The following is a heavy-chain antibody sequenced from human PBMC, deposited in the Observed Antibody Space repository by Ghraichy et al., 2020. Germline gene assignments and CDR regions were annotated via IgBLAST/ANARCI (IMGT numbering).Heavy chain of an antibody. Sequence: GESLNISCVASGFSFSTYAMSWVRQAPGRGLDWVSSIEGGGEDTYYAESVKGRFTVSRDNSKNTLYLQMNSLRADDTAVYYCAKDAVAYNGLFDPFDNWGKGALVTVSS. D-gene: IGHD3/OR15-3a*01. CDR2: IEGGGEDT. CDR3: AKDAVAYNGLFDPFDN. CDR1: GFSFSTYA. V-gene: IGHV3-23*01. J-gene: IGHJ4*02.